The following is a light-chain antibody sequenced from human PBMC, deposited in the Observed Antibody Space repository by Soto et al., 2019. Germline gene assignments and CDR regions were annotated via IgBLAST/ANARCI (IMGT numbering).Light chain of an antibody. CDR1: SSNVGSNY. J-gene: IGLJ2*01. V-gene: IGLV1-47*01. CDR3: AAWDDSLHVV. Sequence: QSVLTQPPSASGTPGQRVTISCSGSSSNVGSNYVYWYKQLPGTAPKLLIYRNNQRPSGVPDRFSGSKSGTSASLAISGLRSEDEADYYCAAWDDSLHVVFGGGTKLTVL. CDR2: RNN.